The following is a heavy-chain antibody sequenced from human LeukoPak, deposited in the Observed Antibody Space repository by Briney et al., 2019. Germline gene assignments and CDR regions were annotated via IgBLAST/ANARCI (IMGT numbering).Heavy chain of an antibody. CDR2: IKTKTDGGTT. CDR1: GFTFSSYG. CDR3: VSQYFDF. J-gene: IGHJ4*02. Sequence: PGRSLRLSCAASGFTFSSYGMHWVRQAPGKGLEWVARIKTKTDGGTTDYAAPVKGRFTISRDDSKNTVYLQMNGLKTEDTAVYYCVSQYFDFWGQGTLVTVSS. V-gene: IGHV3-15*01.